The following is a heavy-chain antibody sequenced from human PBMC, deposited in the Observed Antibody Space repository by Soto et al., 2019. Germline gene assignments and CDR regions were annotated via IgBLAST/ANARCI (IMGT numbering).Heavy chain of an antibody. CDR2: IYYSGST. CDR1: GGSVSSGDYF. V-gene: IGHV4-61*08. Sequence: SETLSLTCTVSGGSVSSGDYFWSWLRQSPGKRLEWIAYIYYSGSTNYNPSLKSRATISVDTSKSQVSLTLTSMTAADAALYYCAGSPNYYYYGFDVWGQGTAVTVSS. CDR3: AGSPNYYYYGFDV. D-gene: IGHD3-10*01. J-gene: IGHJ6*02.